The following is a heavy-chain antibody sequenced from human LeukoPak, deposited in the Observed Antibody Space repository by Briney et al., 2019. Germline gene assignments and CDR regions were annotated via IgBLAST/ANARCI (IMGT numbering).Heavy chain of an antibody. J-gene: IGHJ4*02. CDR1: GYTFTRYY. D-gene: IGHD1-26*01. CDR2: SNPKSGGT. V-gene: IGHV1-2*02. Sequence: GASVKVSCKASGYTFTRYYMHWVRHAPGQGLEWIGWSNPKSGGTNYAQKFQGRVTMTRDTSISTAYMELSRLRSDDTAVYCCARGRPVGASTVEDYWGQGTLVTVSS. CDR3: ARGRPVGASTVEDY.